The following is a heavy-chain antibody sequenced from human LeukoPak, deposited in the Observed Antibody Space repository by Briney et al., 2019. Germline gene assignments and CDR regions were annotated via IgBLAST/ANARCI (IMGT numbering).Heavy chain of an antibody. CDR3: ARESLPSGWYLS. CDR1: GFTFSSYG. V-gene: IGHV3-53*01. J-gene: IGHJ5*02. D-gene: IGHD6-19*01. Sequence: GGSLRLSCAASGFTFSSYGMHWVRQAPGKGLEWVSTYYIDATTHYPDSVRGRFTISSDSSKNTLYLQMNSLRVEDTAIYYCARESLPSGWYLSWGQGTLVTVSS. CDR2: YYIDATT.